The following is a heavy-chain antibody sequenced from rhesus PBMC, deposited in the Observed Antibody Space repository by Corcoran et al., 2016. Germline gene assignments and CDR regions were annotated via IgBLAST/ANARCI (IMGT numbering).Heavy chain of an antibody. Sequence: EVQLVESGGGLVQPGGSLRLSCAASGFTFSSYGMRWVRQAVGRGGGVVSLISSDDSILYDTRAVKGRLTIARDNAKNSMSLQMSSRRAEDTAVYYCTSSGIAVASVDVWGRGVLVTVSS. CDR3: TSSGIAVASVDV. J-gene: IGHJ5-2*02. V-gene: IGHV3S16*01. D-gene: IGHD6-37*01. CDR2: ISSDDSIL. CDR1: GFTFSSYG.